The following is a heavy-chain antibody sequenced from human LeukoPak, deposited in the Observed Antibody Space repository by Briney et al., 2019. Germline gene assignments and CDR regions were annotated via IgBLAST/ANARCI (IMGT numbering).Heavy chain of an antibody. CDR1: GGSISSYY. D-gene: IGHD6-13*01. J-gene: IGHJ6*02. Sequence: PSETLSLTCTVCGGSISSYYWSWIRQPAGKGLEWIGRIYTSGSTNYNTSLKSRVTMSVDTSKNQFSLKLSSVTAADTAVYYCARDSPIIFSAAADHYGMDVWGQGTTVTVSS. CDR2: IYTSGST. CDR3: ARDSPIIFSAAADHYGMDV. V-gene: IGHV4-4*07.